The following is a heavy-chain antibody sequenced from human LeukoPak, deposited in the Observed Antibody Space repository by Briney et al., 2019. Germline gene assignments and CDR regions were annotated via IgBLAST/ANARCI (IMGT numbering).Heavy chain of an antibody. CDR2: IYYSGST. J-gene: IGHJ5*02. D-gene: IGHD3-16*01. V-gene: IGHV4-59*01. Sequence: SETLSLTCTVSGGSISSYYWSWIRQPPGKGLAWIGYIYYSGSTNYNPSLKSRVTISVDTSKNQFSLKLSSVTAADTAVYYCARDASGLDWFDPWGQGTLVTVSS. CDR1: GGSISSYY. CDR3: ARDASGLDWFDP.